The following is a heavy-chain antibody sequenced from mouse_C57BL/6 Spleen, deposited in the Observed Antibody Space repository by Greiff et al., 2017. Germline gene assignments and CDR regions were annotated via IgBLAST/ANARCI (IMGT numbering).Heavy chain of an antibody. CDR3: ARSESPWFAY. CDR2: IDPSDSYT. V-gene: IGHV1-69*01. CDR1: GYTFTSYW. Sequence: VQLQQPGAELVMPGASVKLSCKASGYTFTSYWMHWVKQRPGQGLEWIGEIDPSDSYTNYNQKFKGKSTLTVDKSSSTAYMQLSSLTSEDSAVYYCARSESPWFAYWGQGTLVTVSA. D-gene: IGHD6-2*01. J-gene: IGHJ3*01.